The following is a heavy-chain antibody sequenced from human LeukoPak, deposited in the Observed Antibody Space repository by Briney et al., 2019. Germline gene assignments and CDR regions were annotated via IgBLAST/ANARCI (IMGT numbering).Heavy chain of an antibody. D-gene: IGHD3-3*01. CDR3: ATRFLEVDDP. J-gene: IGHJ5*02. Sequence: GGSLRLSCAASGFIFSSHEMNWVRQAPGKGLEWLSYISSGGTTIHYADSVKGRFTISRDDARNSLYLQMNSLRADDTGIYYCATRFLEVDDPWGQGTLVTVSS. V-gene: IGHV3-48*03. CDR1: GFIFSSHE. CDR2: ISSGGTTI.